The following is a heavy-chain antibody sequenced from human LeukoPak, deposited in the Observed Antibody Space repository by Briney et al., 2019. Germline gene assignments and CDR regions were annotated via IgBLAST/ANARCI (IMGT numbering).Heavy chain of an antibody. Sequence: GGSLRLSCTASGFTFGDYAMTWVRQAPGKGLEWVGFIRSKTYGGTADYAASVKGRFTISRDDSKSIAYLQMNSLKTEDTAVYYCTTGAPRAYSGSYSNCWGQGTLVTVSS. V-gene: IGHV3-49*04. CDR2: IRSKTYGGTA. D-gene: IGHD1-26*01. CDR3: TTGAPRAYSGSYSNC. J-gene: IGHJ4*02. CDR1: GFTFGDYA.